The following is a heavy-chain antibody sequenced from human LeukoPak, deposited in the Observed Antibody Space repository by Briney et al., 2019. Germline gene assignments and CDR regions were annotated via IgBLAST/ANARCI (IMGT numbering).Heavy chain of an antibody. D-gene: IGHD6-13*01. CDR1: GFTFSSYA. CDR2: ISGSGGST. CDR3: ARPSTSGMAAAGLKY. V-gene: IGHV3-23*01. J-gene: IGHJ4*02. Sequence: GGSLRLSCAASGFTFSSYAMSWVRQAPGQGLEWVSGISGSGGSTYYADSVKGRFTISRDNSKNTLYLQMNSLRAEDTAVYYCARPSTSGMAAAGLKYWGQGTLVTVSS.